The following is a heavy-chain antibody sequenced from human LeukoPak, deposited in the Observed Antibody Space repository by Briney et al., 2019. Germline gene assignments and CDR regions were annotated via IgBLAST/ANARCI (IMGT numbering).Heavy chain of an antibody. J-gene: IGHJ4*02. CDR1: GYTFTSYA. V-gene: IGHV1-3*01. CDR3: ARNPTWWTTYYYDSSGYSIFDY. D-gene: IGHD3-22*01. Sequence: ASVKVSCKASGYTFTSYAMHWVRQAPGQRLEWMGWINAGNGNTKYSQKFQGRVTITRDTSASTAYMELSSLRSEDTAVYYCARNPTWWTTYYYDSSGYSIFDYWGQGTLVTVSS. CDR2: INAGNGNT.